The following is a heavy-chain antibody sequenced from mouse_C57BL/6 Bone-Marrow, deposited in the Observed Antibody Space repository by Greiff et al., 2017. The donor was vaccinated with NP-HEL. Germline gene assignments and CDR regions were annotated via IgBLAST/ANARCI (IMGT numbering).Heavy chain of an antibody. J-gene: IGHJ3*01. CDR1: GYAFTNYL. Sequence: QVQLQQSGAELVRPGTSVKVSCKASGYAFTNYLIEWVKQRPGQGLAWIGVINPGSGGTNYNEKFKGKATLTADKSSSTAYMQLSSLTSEDSAVYFCARGGGPWFAYWGQGTLVTVSA. V-gene: IGHV1-54*01. CDR2: INPGSGGT. CDR3: ARGGGPWFAY.